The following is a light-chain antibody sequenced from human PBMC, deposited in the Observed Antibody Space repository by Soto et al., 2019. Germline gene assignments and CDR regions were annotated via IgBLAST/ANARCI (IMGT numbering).Light chain of an antibody. V-gene: IGKV3-20*01. CDR2: GTS. Sequence: VLTQSRGPLSLSRAEGGSLGCGGSERLYSAYLGWYQQKPGQAPRLLIYGTSSRATGIPDRFSGSGSGTDFTPTISSLEPEDFAVYYCQQHGNSPITFGQGTRLEIK. CDR1: ERLYSAY. CDR3: QQHGNSPIT. J-gene: IGKJ5*01.